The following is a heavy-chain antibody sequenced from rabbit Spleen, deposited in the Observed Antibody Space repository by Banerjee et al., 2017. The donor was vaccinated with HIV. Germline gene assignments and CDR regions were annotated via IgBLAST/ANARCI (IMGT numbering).Heavy chain of an antibody. V-gene: IGHV1S45*01. Sequence: QEQLVESGGGLVQPGGSLKLSCKASGFDFSSYGVSWVRQAPGKGLEWIACIGTGSGITYYANWAKGRFTISKTSSTTVTLQMTSLTAADTATYFCARRSYDGSGGYYIDLWGPGTLVTVS. D-gene: IGHD1-1*01. J-gene: IGHJ4*01. CDR2: IGTGSGIT. CDR3: ARRSYDGSGGYYIDL. CDR1: GFDFSSYG.